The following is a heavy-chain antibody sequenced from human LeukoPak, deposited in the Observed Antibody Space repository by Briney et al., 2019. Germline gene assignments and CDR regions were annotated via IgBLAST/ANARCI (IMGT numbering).Heavy chain of an antibody. D-gene: IGHD6-13*01. CDR3: ARDSVAAAGFDY. V-gene: IGHV4-4*02. CDR1: GGSISSSNW. Sequence: SETLSLTCAVSGGSISSSNWWSWVRQPPGKGLEWIGEIYHSGSTNYNPSLKSLVTISVDKSKNQFSLRLSSVTAADTAVYYCARDSVAAAGFDYWGQGTLVTVSS. J-gene: IGHJ4*02. CDR2: IYHSGST.